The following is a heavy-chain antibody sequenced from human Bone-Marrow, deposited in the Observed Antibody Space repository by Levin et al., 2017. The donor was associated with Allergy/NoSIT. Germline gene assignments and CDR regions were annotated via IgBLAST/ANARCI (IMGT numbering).Heavy chain of an antibody. CDR1: GGSIGSSGYS. Sequence: SETLSLTCAVSGGSIGSSGYSWSWIRQPPGQGLEWIGFIYHDENTYYAPSLKGRVTISVDGSKRQFSLRLNSVTAAATAVYYCARGDYYYGSGSLDSWGQGTLVTVSS. CDR3: ARGDYYYGSGSLDS. V-gene: IGHV4-30-2*01. J-gene: IGHJ4*02. CDR2: IYHDENT. D-gene: IGHD3-10*01.